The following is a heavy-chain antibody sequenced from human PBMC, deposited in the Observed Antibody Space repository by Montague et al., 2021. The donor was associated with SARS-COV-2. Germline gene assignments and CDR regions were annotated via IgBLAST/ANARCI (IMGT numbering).Heavy chain of an antibody. V-gene: IGHV4-34*01. CDR2: IEQGGAT. Sequence: SETLSLTCTVYGGSFNNYYWTWIRQSPGKGLEWIGEIEQGGATNYSQSLRNRLTLSVDPSKIQFSLKLRSVTAADTSVYFCARGERQRFSVFGVLAGGPEMKHYALDVWGLGITVTVS. D-gene: IGHD3-3*01. CDR1: GGSFNNYY. J-gene: IGHJ6*02. CDR3: ARGERQRFSVFGVLAGGPEMKHYALDV.